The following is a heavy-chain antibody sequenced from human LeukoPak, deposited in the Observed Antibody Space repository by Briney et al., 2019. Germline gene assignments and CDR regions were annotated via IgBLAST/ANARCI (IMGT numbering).Heavy chain of an antibody. Sequence: PGGSLRLSCAASGFTVSSNYMSWVRQAPGKGLEWVSVIYSGGSTYYADSVKGRFTISRDNSKNTLYLQMNSLRAEDTAVYYCAKDPPTYYYDSSEDYWGQGTLVTVSS. V-gene: IGHV3-53*01. CDR3: AKDPPTYYYDSSEDY. CDR1: GFTVSSNY. J-gene: IGHJ4*02. D-gene: IGHD3-22*01. CDR2: IYSGGST.